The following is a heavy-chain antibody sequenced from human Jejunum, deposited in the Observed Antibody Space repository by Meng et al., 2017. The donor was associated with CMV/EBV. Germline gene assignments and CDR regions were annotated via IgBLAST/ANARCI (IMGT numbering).Heavy chain of an antibody. CDR1: STSW. D-gene: IGHD3-3*01. J-gene: IGHJ6*02. CDR3: ARHTIFGVGRYYYHGLDV. Sequence: STSWMTWVRQAPGKGLEWVANIKYDGTEKNYVDSVRGRFTTSRDNAKNSLYLQMDSLRAEDTAVYYCARHTIFGVGRYYYHGLDVWGQGTTVTVSS. CDR2: IKYDGTEK. V-gene: IGHV3-7*01.